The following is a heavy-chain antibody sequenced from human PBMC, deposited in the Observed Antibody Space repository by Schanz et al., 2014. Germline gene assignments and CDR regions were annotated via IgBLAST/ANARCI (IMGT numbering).Heavy chain of an antibody. J-gene: IGHJ4*02. Sequence: QVHLVQSGAEVKKPGASVKVSCKASGYNITSNDVTWVRQATGQGLEWMGWMNPNSGNTGYAQKFQGRVTMTRNTSISTAYMELSSLRSDDTAVYYCASSGAGYSSSWDFDYGGQGTLVTVSS. CDR3: ASSGAGYSSSWDFDY. CDR1: GYNITSND. V-gene: IGHV1-8*01. CDR2: MNPNSGNT. D-gene: IGHD6-13*01.